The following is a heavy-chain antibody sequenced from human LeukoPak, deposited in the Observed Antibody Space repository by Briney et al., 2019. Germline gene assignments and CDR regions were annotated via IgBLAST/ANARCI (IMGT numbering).Heavy chain of an antibody. CDR3: ARLRSDAFDI. V-gene: IGHV1-8*03. CDR2: MNRNSGNT. CDR1: GYTFTSYD. D-gene: IGHD4-17*01. J-gene: IGHJ3*02. Sequence: ASVKVSCKASGYTFTSYDINWVRQATGRGLEWVGWMNRNSGNTGYAQKVQGRVTITRNTAISTAYMELSSLRSEHTAVYYCARLRSDAFDIWGQGTMVTVSS.